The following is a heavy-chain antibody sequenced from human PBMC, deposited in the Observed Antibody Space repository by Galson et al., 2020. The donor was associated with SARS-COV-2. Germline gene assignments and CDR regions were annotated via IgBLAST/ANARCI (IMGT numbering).Heavy chain of an antibody. D-gene: IGHD6-13*01. CDR3: AREGIAAAGLGLDY. CDR1: GFSPSTSGMC. CDR2: SDWDDDK. J-gene: IGHJ4*02. Sequence: SGPTLVKPTQTLTLTCTFSGFSPSTSGMCVSWIRQPPGTALEWLARSDWDDDKYYSTSLKTRLTISKDTSKNQVVLTMTNMDPVDTATYYCAREGIAAAGLGLDYWGQGTLVTVSS. V-gene: IGHV2-70*11.